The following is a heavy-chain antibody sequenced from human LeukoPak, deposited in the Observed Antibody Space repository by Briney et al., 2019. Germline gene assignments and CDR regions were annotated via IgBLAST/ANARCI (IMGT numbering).Heavy chain of an antibody. CDR1: GASISSSSYY. CDR2: SHHSGST. J-gene: IGHJ4*02. D-gene: IGHD1-1*01. V-gene: IGHV4-39*01. Sequence: SETLSLTCTVSGASISSSSYYWGWIRQPPGKGPEWIGSSHHSGSTYYNPSLTSRVTISVDTSKNQFFLKLTSVAATDTAVFYCARQAERTLGPQDDYWGQGTLVTVSS. CDR3: ARQAERTLGPQDDY.